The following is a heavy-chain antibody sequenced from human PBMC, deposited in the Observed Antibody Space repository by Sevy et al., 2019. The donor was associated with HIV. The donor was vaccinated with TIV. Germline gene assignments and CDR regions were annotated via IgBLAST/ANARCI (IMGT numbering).Heavy chain of an antibody. CDR2: INHSGST. Sequence: SESLSLTCAVYGGSFSGYYWSWIRQPPGKGLEWIGEINHSGSTNYNPSLKSRVTISVDTSKNQFSLKLSSVTAADTAVYYCARVTSGPYYFDYWGQGTLVTVSS. CDR3: ARVTSGPYYFDY. J-gene: IGHJ4*02. V-gene: IGHV4-34*01. D-gene: IGHD3-10*01. CDR1: GGSFSGYY.